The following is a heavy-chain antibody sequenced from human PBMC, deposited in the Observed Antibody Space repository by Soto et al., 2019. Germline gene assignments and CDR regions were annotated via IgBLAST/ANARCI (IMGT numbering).Heavy chain of an antibody. D-gene: IGHD2-21*02. Sequence: SGPTLVNPAQTLTLTCTFSWLSLSTGGMGVGWIRQPPGKALEWLALIYWDGDRRYSPSLMNRLTIAKDTSKNQVVLTMTNMDPVDTATYYCVHSRCGGDCLQSYSSHYYYGMDIWGQGTTVTV. CDR3: VHSRCGGDCLQSYSSHYYYGMDI. J-gene: IGHJ6*02. V-gene: IGHV2-5*02. CDR1: WLSLSTGGMG. CDR2: IYWDGDR.